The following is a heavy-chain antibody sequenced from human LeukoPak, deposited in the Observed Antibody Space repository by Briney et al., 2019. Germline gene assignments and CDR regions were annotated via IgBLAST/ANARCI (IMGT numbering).Heavy chain of an antibody. J-gene: IGHJ4*02. Sequence: GGSLRLSCAASGFSFRNYAMGWGRGGPARGAEWGSSIRGGGETFYAHSVKGRFTLSRDDSRNTVYLQLSNLRVDDTAIYYCAKANWVSNADAVWWGQGTQVTVSS. CDR1: GFSFRNYA. D-gene: IGHD1-1*01. V-gene: IGHV3-23*01. CDR2: IRGGGET. CDR3: AKANWVSNADAVW.